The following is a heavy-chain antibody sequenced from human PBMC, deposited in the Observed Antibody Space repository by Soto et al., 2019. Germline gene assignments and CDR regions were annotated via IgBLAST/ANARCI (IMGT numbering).Heavy chain of an antibody. CDR2: IYHTGRS. D-gene: IGHD4-17*01. Sequence: PSETLSLTCAVYGGSFSGYYWIWTRQPPGKGLEWVGYIYHTGRSNYNPSLKSRLTISLDMSRNQFSLQLTSVTAADTALYYCARVSNEYGGNGAFDYWGLGTLVTVSS. J-gene: IGHJ4*02. CDR3: ARVSNEYGGNGAFDY. V-gene: IGHV4-59*01. CDR1: GGSFSGYY.